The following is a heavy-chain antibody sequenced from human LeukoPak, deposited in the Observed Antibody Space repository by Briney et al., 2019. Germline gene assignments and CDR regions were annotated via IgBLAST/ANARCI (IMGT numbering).Heavy chain of an antibody. CDR2: INPNSGGT. CDR3: ARYGIAVAGKPFDY. Sequence: WASVKVSCKASGYAFTGYYMHWVRQAPGQGLEWMGWINPNSGGTNYAQKFQGRVTMTTDTSTSTACMELRSLRSDGTAVYYCARYGIAVAGKPFDYWGQGTLVTVSS. V-gene: IGHV1-2*02. J-gene: IGHJ4*02. D-gene: IGHD6-19*01. CDR1: GYAFTGYY.